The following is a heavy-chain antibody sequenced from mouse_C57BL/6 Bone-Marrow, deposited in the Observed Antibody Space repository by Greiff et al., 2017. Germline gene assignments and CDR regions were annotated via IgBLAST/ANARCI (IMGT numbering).Heavy chain of an antibody. CDR1: GYTFTSYW. Sequence: QVQLQQPGAELVMPGASVKLSCKASGYTFTSYWMHWVKQRPGQGLEWIGEIDPSDSYTNYNQKFKGKSTLTVDKSSSTAYMQLSILTSEDSAVYYCAREWGAMDYWGQGTSVTVSS. CDR2: IDPSDSYT. V-gene: IGHV1-69*01. CDR3: AREWGAMDY. J-gene: IGHJ4*01.